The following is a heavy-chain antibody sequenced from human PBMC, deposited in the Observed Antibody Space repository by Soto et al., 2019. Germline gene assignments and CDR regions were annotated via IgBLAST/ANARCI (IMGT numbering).Heavy chain of an antibody. CDR1: GYSFISYT. CDR2: VNAGNGDT. Sequence: ASVKVSCKASGYSFISYTIHWVRQAPGQRLEWMGWVNAGNGDTKYSRNFQGRVTISRDTSASTAYIEVSSLRSEDTAVYYCARDPADYWEPGNPGHRLL. V-gene: IGHV1-3*01. J-gene: IGHJ4*02. CDR3: ARDPADY.